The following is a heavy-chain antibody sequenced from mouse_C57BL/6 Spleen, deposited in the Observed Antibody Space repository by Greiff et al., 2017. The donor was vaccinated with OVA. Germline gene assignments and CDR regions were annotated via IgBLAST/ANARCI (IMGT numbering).Heavy chain of an antibody. D-gene: IGHD1-1*01. J-gene: IGHJ1*03. CDR1: GYTFTDYY. CDR3: ARRGSLRDWYFDV. CDR2: INPNNGGT. V-gene: IGHV1-26*01. Sequence: VQLQQSGPELVKPGASVKISCKASGYTFTDYYMNWVKQSHGKSLEWIGDINPNNGGTSYNQKFKGKATLTVDKSSSTAYMELRSLTSEDSAVXYCARRGSLRDWYFDVWGTGTTVTVSS.